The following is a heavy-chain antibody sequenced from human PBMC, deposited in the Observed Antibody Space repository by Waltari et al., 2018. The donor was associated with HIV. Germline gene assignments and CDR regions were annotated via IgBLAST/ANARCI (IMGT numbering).Heavy chain of an antibody. Sequence: QVQLQESGPGLLKPSQTLSLTCTVSGGSISSGGYYWSWIRPPPGKGLEWIGYIYYSGSTYYNPSLKSRVTISVDTSKNQFSLKLSSVTAADTAVYYCVRGHYYYDSSGYYPFDYWGQGTLVTVSS. D-gene: IGHD3-22*01. CDR1: GGSISSGGYY. CDR3: VRGHYYYDSSGYYPFDY. V-gene: IGHV4-31*03. CDR2: IYYSGST. J-gene: IGHJ4*02.